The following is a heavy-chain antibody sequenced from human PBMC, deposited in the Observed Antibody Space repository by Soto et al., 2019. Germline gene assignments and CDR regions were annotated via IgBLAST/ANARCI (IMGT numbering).Heavy chain of an antibody. CDR1: GFTSSSCW. CDR2: INSDGSTT. CDR3: ARDLTTTPY. V-gene: IGHV3-74*01. Sequence: GGSLRLSCAASGFTSSSCWMHWVRQAPGKGLVWVSRINSDGSTTNYADSVKGRFTISRDNAKNTLYLQMNSLTDEDTAVYYCARDLTTTPYWGQGTLVTVSS. J-gene: IGHJ4*02. D-gene: IGHD1-1*01.